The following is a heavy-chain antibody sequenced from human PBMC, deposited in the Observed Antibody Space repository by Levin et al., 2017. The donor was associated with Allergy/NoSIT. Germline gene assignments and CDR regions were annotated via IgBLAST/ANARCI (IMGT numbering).Heavy chain of an antibody. J-gene: IGHJ4*02. CDR3: ARARSQYQVFDQ. V-gene: IGHV3-48*01. CDR1: GFTFSTYN. CDR2: ISSSSTTI. Sequence: GGSLRLSCAASGFTFSTYNMNWVRQAPGKGLEWVSYISSSSTTIYYVDSVKGRFAISRDNAKNSLYLQMNGLRAEDTAVYYCARARSQYQVFDQWGQGTPVTVSS. D-gene: IGHD2-2*01.